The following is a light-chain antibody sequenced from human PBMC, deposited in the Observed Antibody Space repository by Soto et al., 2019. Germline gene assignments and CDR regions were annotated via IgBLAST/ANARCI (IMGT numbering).Light chain of an antibody. Sequence: EIVLAQSPGTLSLPPVERATLSCMASQSIGGRKVAWFQQKPGQAPRLLIYGASSRGSGIPDRFSGGGSGTDFTLTISRLEPEDFAVYYCQQYGYSPITFGQGTRLEIK. CDR3: QQYGYSPIT. CDR1: QSIGGRK. CDR2: GAS. V-gene: IGKV3-20*01. J-gene: IGKJ5*01.